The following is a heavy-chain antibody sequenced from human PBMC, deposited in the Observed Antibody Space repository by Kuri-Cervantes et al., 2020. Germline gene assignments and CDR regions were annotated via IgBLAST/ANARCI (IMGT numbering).Heavy chain of an antibody. Sequence: SETLSLTCTVSGGSISSGGYFWSWIRQPPGKGLEWIGYIYYSGSTNYNPSLKSRVTISVDTSKNQFSLKLSSLTAADTAVYHCARDSGSYCFDYWGQGTLVTVSS. J-gene: IGHJ4*02. CDR2: IYYSGST. V-gene: IGHV4-61*08. D-gene: IGHD1-26*01. CDR3: ARDSGSYCFDY. CDR1: GGSISSGGYF.